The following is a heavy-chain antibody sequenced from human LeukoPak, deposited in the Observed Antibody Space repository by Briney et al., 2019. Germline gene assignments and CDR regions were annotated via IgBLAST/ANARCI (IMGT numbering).Heavy chain of an antibody. J-gene: IGHJ4*02. Sequence: GASVKVSCKASGYTFTSYGISWVRQAPGQGLEWMGWISAYNGNTNYAQKLQGRVTMTTDTSTSTAYMELRSLRSDDTAVYYCARAITIFGVVPLDYWGQGTLVTVSS. D-gene: IGHD3-3*01. CDR3: ARAITIFGVVPLDY. V-gene: IGHV1-18*01. CDR2: ISAYNGNT. CDR1: GYTFTSYG.